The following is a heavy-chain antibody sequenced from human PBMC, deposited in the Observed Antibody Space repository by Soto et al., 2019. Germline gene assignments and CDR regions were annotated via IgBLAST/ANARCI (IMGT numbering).Heavy chain of an antibody. D-gene: IGHD4-17*01. J-gene: IGHJ4*02. Sequence: EVQLLESGGGLVQPGGSLRLSCAASGFTFSSYAMSWVRQAPGKGLEWVSAISGSGFSTYYADSVKGRFTVSRDTSKNTLFLQMNSLRAQDTAVYDCATDPDDYASDYFEYWGQGTLVTVSS. V-gene: IGHV3-23*01. CDR2: ISGSGFST. CDR1: GFTFSSYA. CDR3: ATDPDDYASDYFEY.